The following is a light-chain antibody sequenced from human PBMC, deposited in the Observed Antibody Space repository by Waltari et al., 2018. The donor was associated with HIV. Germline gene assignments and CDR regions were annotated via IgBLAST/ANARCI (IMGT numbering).Light chain of an antibody. CDR1: SSDVGGYNY. J-gene: IGLJ3*02. Sequence: QSALTQPASVSGSPGQSITISCTGTSSDVGGYNYVSWYQQYPGQAPNLMIYGVTNRPSGVSNRFSGSKSGNAASLTISGLQAEDEADYYCTSYTSSITVMFGGGTKLTVL. CDR3: TSYTSSITVM. V-gene: IGLV2-14*03. CDR2: GVT.